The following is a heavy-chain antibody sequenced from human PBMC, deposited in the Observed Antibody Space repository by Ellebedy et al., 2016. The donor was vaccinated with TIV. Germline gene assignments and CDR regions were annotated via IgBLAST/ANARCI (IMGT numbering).Heavy chain of an antibody. J-gene: IGHJ3*02. CDR3: ANYRRWLQSGALTDAFDI. CDR1: GFDLSKTW. V-gene: IGHV3-23*01. D-gene: IGHD5-24*01. Sequence: GGSLRLXXAASGFDLSKTWMSWVRQAPGKGLEWVSTVGVGGDGTYYADSVKGRFSISRDNSKNTLYLQMNSLRAEDTAVYYCANYRRWLQSGALTDAFDIWGQGTLVTVSS. CDR2: VGVGGDGT.